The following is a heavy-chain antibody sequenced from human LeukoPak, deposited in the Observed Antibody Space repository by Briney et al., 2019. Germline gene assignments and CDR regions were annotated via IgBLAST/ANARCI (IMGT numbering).Heavy chain of an antibody. CDR2: INPNSGGT. D-gene: IGHD2-2*01. Sequence: ASVTVSCKASGYTFTGYYMHWVRQAPGQGLEWMGWINPNSGGTNYAQKFQGRVTMTRDTSISTAYMELSRLRSDDTAVYYCARARRYCSSTSCSMGHWFDPWGQGTLVTVSS. CDR3: ARARRYCSSTSCSMGHWFDP. J-gene: IGHJ5*02. V-gene: IGHV1-2*02. CDR1: GYTFTGYY.